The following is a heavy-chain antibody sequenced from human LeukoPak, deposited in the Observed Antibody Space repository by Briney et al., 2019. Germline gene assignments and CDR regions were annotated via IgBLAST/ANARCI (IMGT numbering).Heavy chain of an antibody. Sequence: SVKVSCKASGGAFSSYTISWVRQAPGQGLEWMGRIIPILGIANYAQKFQGRVTITADKSTSTAYMELSSLRSEDTAVYYCARDLSLYDSSGYLFDYWGQGTLVTVSS. CDR2: IIPILGIA. V-gene: IGHV1-69*04. CDR1: GGAFSSYT. CDR3: ARDLSLYDSSGYLFDY. D-gene: IGHD3-22*01. J-gene: IGHJ4*02.